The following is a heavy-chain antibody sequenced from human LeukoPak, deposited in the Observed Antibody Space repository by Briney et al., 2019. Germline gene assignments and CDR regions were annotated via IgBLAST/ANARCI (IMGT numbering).Heavy chain of an antibody. CDR2: IYYSGST. CDR1: GGSISSGDYY. V-gene: IGHV4-30-4*01. J-gene: IGHJ4*02. D-gene: IGHD6-19*01. Sequence: PSQTLSLTCTVSGGSISSGDYYWSWIRQPPGKGLEWIGYIYYSGSTYYNPSLKSRVTISVDTSKNQFSLKLSSVTAADTAVYYCARWRAVAGTGYFDYWGQGTLVTVSS. CDR3: ARWRAVAGTGYFDY.